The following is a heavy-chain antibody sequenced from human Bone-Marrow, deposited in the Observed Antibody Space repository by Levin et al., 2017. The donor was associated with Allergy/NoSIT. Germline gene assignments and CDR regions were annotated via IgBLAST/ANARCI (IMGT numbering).Heavy chain of an antibody. CDR2: IYYSGST. CDR1: GGSISSSSYY. D-gene: IGHD3-9*01. V-gene: IGHV4-39*01. CDR3: ARQERYFDWLLGYFDY. J-gene: IGHJ4*02. Sequence: NPSETLSLTCTVSGGSISSSSYYWGWIRQPPGKGLEWIGSIYYSGSTYYNPSLKSRVTISVDTSKNQFSLKLSSVTAADTAVYYCARQERYFDWLLGYFDYWGQGTLVTVSS.